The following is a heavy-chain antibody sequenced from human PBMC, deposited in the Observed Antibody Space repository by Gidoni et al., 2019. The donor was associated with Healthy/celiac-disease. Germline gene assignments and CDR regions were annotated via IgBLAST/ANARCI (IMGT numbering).Heavy chain of an antibody. Sequence: QVQLVQSGAEVKKPGSSVKVSCKASGCTFSSYAISWVRQAPGQGLEWMGRIIPILGIANYAQKFQGRVTITADKSTSTAYMELSSLRSEDTAVYYCARVIFLDIVGATNTRLWYPNAFDIWGQGTMVTVSS. CDR2: IIPILGIA. CDR3: ARVIFLDIVGATNTRLWYPNAFDI. V-gene: IGHV1-69*09. J-gene: IGHJ3*02. CDR1: GCTFSSYA. D-gene: IGHD1-26*01.